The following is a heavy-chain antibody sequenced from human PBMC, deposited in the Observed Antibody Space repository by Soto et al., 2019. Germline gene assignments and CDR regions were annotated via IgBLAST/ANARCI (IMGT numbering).Heavy chain of an antibody. Sequence: QVQLVQSGAEVKKPGSSVKVSCKASGGTFSSYAISWVRQAPGQGLEWMGGIIPIVGTANYAQKFQGRVTITADESTSTDYMELSSLRYQDTAVYYCARDPVYSGSYYTFNYWGQGTLVTVSS. CDR1: GGTFSSYA. D-gene: IGHD1-26*01. CDR3: ARDPVYSGSYYTFNY. CDR2: IIPIVGTA. V-gene: IGHV1-69*01. J-gene: IGHJ4*02.